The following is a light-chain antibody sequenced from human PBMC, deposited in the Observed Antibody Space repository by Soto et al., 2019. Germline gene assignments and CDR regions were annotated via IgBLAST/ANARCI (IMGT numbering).Light chain of an antibody. V-gene: IGLV2-8*01. CDR1: SSDVGAYNY. Sequence: SVLTQPPSASGSIGQSVTISCTGTSSDVGAYNYVSWYQQHPGKAPKLMIYEVSKRPSGVPDRFSGSKSGYTDSLTVSGLQAEDEADYYCSSHAGNNNYVFGTGTKVTVL. CDR2: EVS. CDR3: SSHAGNNNYV. J-gene: IGLJ1*01.